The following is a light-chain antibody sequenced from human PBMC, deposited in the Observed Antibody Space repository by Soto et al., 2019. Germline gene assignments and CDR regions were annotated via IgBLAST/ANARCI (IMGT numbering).Light chain of an antibody. CDR2: DVT. CDR3: SSYTVSSTL. Sequence: QSVLTQPASVSGSPGQSITISCNGSSGDVGGYGYVSWYQQLPGKAPKLMIYDVTNRPSGVSNRFSGSKSDNTASLTISGLQAEDEADYYCSSYTVSSTLFGGGTKLTVL. J-gene: IGLJ2*01. CDR1: SGDVGGYGY. V-gene: IGLV2-14*03.